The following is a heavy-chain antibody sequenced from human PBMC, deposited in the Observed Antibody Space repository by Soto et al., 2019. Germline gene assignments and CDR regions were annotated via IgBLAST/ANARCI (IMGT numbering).Heavy chain of an antibody. CDR3: ARDLRRNWFDP. Sequence: QVQLVQSGAEVKKPGSSVKVSCKASGGTFSSYTISWVRQAPGQGLEWMGRIIPIIGIANYAQKFQGRVTITADKSTSTAYLGMSRLGSEDAAVYYCARDLRRNWFDPWGQGTLVTVSS. D-gene: IGHD3-16*01. V-gene: IGHV1-69*08. CDR2: IIPIIGIA. J-gene: IGHJ5*02. CDR1: GGTFSSYT.